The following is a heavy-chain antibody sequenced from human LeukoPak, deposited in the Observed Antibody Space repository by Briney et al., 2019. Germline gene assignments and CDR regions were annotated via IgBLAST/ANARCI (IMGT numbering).Heavy chain of an antibody. J-gene: IGHJ5*02. CDR1: GGSISSYY. Sequence: PSETLSLTCTVSGGSISSYYWSWIRQPPGKGLEWIGYIYYSGSTNYNPSLKSRVTISVDTSKNQSSLKLSSVTAADTAVYYCARDRCSSTSCYKGSIWFDPWGQGTLVTVSS. CDR2: IYYSGST. V-gene: IGHV4-59*01. CDR3: ARDRCSSTSCYKGSIWFDP. D-gene: IGHD2-2*02.